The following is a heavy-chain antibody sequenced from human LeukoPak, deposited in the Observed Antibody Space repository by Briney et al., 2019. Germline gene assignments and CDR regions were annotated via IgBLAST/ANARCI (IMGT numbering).Heavy chain of an antibody. Sequence: ASVKVSCKASGYTFTSYGISWVRQAPGQGLERMGWISAYNGNTNYAQKLQGRVTMTTDTSTSTAYMELRSLRSDDTAVYYCARVGDGYNKRGSYYFDYWGQGTLVTVSS. CDR3: ARVGDGYNKRGSYYFDY. J-gene: IGHJ4*02. CDR1: GYTFTSYG. D-gene: IGHD5-24*01. CDR2: ISAYNGNT. V-gene: IGHV1-18*01.